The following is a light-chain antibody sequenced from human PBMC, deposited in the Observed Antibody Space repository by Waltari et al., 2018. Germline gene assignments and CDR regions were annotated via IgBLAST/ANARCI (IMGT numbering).Light chain of an antibody. V-gene: IGKV3-15*01. CDR1: QSVSSN. Sequence: EIVMTQSPATLSVSPGERATLSCRASQSVSSNLAWYQPKPGQAPRLLIYGASTRATGIPARFSGSGSGTEFTLTISSLQSEDFAVYYCQQYNNWPPWTCGQGTKVEIK. CDR2: GAS. J-gene: IGKJ1*01. CDR3: QQYNNWPPWT.